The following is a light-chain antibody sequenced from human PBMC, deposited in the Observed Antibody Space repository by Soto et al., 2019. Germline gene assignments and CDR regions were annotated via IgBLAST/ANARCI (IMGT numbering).Light chain of an antibody. CDR3: QQRSNSIT. CDR1: ESVSSN. J-gene: IGKJ5*01. V-gene: IGKV3-11*01. CDR2: DAS. Sequence: VITQPPATLSVSPGARAPLSCRASESVSSNLAWYQQRPGQAPRLVIYDASNRATGIPARFSGGASGKLSTPTISSLPPEYFAFYYCQQRSNSITFGQGTRLDIK.